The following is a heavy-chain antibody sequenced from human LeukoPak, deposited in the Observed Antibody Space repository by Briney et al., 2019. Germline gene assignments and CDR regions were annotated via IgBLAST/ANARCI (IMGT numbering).Heavy chain of an antibody. V-gene: IGHV4-61*02. CDR2: IYTSGST. CDR1: GGSISSGSYY. Sequence: SETLSLTCTVSGGSISSGSYYWSWIRQPAGKGLEWIGRIYTSGSTNYNPSLKSRVTISVDTSKNQFSLKLSSVTAADTAVYYCARDQISSGWDYWGQGTLVTVSS. D-gene: IGHD6-19*01. CDR3: ARDQISSGWDY. J-gene: IGHJ4*02.